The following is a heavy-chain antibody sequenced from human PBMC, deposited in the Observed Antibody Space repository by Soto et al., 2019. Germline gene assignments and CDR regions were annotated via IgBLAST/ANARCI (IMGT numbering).Heavy chain of an antibody. D-gene: IGHD2-21*02. CDR3: ARAHIVVVTASTNWFDP. V-gene: IGHV4-30-4*01. Sequence: SETLSLTCTVSGGSISSGDYYWSWIRQPPGKGLEWIGYIYYSGSTYYNPSLKSRVTISVDTSKNQFSLKLSSVTAADTAVYYCARAHIVVVTASTNWFDPWGQGTLVTVSS. CDR2: IYYSGST. J-gene: IGHJ5*02. CDR1: GGSISSGDYY.